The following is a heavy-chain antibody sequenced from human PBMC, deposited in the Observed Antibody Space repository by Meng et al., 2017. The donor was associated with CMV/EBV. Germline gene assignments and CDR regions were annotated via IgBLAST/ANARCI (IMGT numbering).Heavy chain of an antibody. CDR2: ISYDGSNK. CDR3: AKDASYQHSFDY. J-gene: IGHJ4*02. V-gene: IGHV3-30-3*01. D-gene: IGHD2-2*01. CDR1: GFTFSSYA. Sequence: GSLKISCAASGFTFSSYAMHWVRQAPGKGLEWVAVISYDGSNKYYADSVKGRFTISRDNSKNTLYLQMNSLRAEDTAVYYCAKDASYQHSFDYWGQGTLVTVSS.